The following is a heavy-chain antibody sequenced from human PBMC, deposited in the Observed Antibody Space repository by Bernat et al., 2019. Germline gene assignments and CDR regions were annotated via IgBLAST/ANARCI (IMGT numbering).Heavy chain of an antibody. V-gene: IGHV3-33*01. CDR1: GFTVSSYA. D-gene: IGHD6-19*01. CDR3: ARGIAVADHDAFDI. Sequence: QVQLVESGGGVVQPGRSLRLSCAASGFTVSSYAMHWVRQAPGKGLEWVAVIWYDGSNKYYADSVKGRFTISRENAKNSLYLQMNSLRAGDTAVYYCARGIAVADHDAFDIWGQGTMVTVSS. J-gene: IGHJ3*02. CDR2: IWYDGSNK.